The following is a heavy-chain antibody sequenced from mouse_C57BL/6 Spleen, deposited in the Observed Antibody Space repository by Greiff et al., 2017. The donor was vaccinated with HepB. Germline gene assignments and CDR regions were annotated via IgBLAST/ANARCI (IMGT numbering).Heavy chain of an antibody. CDR2: IDPSDSYT. J-gene: IGHJ2*01. Sequence: VQLQQPGAELVMPGASVKLSCKASGYTFTSYWMHWVKQRPGQGLEWIGEIDPSDSYTNYNQKFKGKSTLTVDKSSSTAYMQLSILTSEDSAVYYCAREIQYWGQGTTLTVSS. CDR1: GYTFTSYW. V-gene: IGHV1-69*01. CDR3: AREIQY. D-gene: IGHD5-1-1*01.